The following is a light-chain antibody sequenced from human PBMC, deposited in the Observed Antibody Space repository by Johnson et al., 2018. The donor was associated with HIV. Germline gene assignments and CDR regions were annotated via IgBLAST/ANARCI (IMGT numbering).Light chain of an antibody. J-gene: IGLJ1*01. CDR1: TSNIGNNY. V-gene: IGLV1-51*02. CDR3: GAWDSSLSAHFV. CDR2: EKN. Sequence: QSVLTQPPSVSAAPGQKVTISCSGSTSNIGNNYVSWYQQLPGTAPKLLIYEKNKRPSGIPYRFSASKSGTSATLVITGLQTGDEADYYCGAWDSSLSAHFVFGTGTKVTVL.